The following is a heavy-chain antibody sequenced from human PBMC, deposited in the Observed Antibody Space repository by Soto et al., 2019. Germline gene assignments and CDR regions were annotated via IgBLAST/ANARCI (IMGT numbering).Heavy chain of an antibody. CDR1: GFTFSSYA. CDR2: ISGSGGST. J-gene: IGHJ5*02. D-gene: IGHD6-13*01. CDR3: AKEPGHSSSWYSWFDP. Sequence: EVQLLESGGGLVQPGGSLRLSCAASGFTFSSYAMRWVRQAPGKGLEWVSAISGSGGSTYYADSVKGRFTISRDNSKNTLYLQLNSLRAEDTAVYYCAKEPGHSSSWYSWFDPWGQGTLVTVSS. V-gene: IGHV3-23*01.